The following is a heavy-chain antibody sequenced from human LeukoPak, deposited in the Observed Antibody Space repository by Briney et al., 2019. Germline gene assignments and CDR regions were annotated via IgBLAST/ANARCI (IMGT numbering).Heavy chain of an antibody. CDR1: GYTFTSYG. V-gene: IGHV1-18*01. J-gene: IGHJ6*02. D-gene: IGHD3-3*01. CDR3: ARDIRSITIFGVVNQHYGMDV. CDR2: ISAYNGNT. Sequence: ASVKVSCKASGYTFTSYGISWVRQAPGQGLEWMGWISAYNGNTNYAQKLQGRVTMTTDTSTSTAYMELRSLRSDDTAVYYCARDIRSITIFGVVNQHYGMDVWGQGTLVTVSS.